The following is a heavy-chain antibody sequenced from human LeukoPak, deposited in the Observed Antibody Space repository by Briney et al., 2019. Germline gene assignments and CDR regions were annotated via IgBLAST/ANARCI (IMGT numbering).Heavy chain of an antibody. CDR2: ISYDGSNK. CDR3: ARPHSGYFRGIQQRIAVDY. D-gene: IGHD3-22*01. J-gene: IGHJ4*02. Sequence: GGSLRLSCAASGFTFSSYAMRWVRQAPGKGLEWVAVISYDGSNKYYADSVKGRFTISRDNSKNTLYLQMNSLRAEDTAVYYCARPHSGYFRGIQQRIAVDYWGQGTLVTVSS. V-gene: IGHV3-30-3*01. CDR1: GFTFSSYA.